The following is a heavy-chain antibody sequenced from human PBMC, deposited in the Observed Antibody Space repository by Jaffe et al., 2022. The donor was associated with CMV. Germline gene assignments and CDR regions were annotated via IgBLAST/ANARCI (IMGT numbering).Heavy chain of an antibody. CDR3: ARGVHYDFWSGYYTGSSNTYYYYMDV. CDR1: GGSISSSSYY. D-gene: IGHD3-3*01. J-gene: IGHJ6*03. Sequence: QLQLQESGPGLVKPSETLSLTCTVSGGSISSSSYYWGWIRQPPGKGLEWIGSIYYSGSTYYNPSLKSRVTISVDTSKNQFSLKLSSVTAADTAVYYCARGVHYDFWSGYYTGSSNTYYYYMDVWGKGTTVTVSS. V-gene: IGHV4-39*01. CDR2: IYYSGST.